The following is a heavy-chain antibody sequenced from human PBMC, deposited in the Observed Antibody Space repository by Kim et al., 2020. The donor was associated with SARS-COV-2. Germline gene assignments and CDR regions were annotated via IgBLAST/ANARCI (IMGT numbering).Heavy chain of an antibody. Sequence: GGSLRLSCAASGFTFSDYYMSWIRQAPGKGLEWVSYISSSGSTIYYADTVKGRFTISRDNAKNSLYLQMNSLRAEDTAVYYCARALGSGWYLYIYFDYWGQGTLVTVSS. D-gene: IGHD6-19*01. CDR3: ARALGSGWYLYIYFDY. CDR1: GFTFSDYY. J-gene: IGHJ4*02. V-gene: IGHV3-11*01. CDR2: ISSSGSTI.